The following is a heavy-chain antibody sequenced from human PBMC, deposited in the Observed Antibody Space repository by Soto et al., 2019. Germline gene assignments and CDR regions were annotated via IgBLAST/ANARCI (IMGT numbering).Heavy chain of an antibody. CDR1: GGSISSGDYY. CDR2: IYYSGST. J-gene: IGHJ5*02. CDR3: ARVSSSGYYSVYNWFDP. Sequence: SETLSLTCTVSGGSISSGDYYWSWIRQPPGKGLEWIGYIYYSGSTYYNPSLKSRVTISVDTSKNQFSLKLSSVTAAGTAVYYCARVSSSGYYSVYNWFDPWGQGTLVTVSS. D-gene: IGHD3-22*01. V-gene: IGHV4-30-4*01.